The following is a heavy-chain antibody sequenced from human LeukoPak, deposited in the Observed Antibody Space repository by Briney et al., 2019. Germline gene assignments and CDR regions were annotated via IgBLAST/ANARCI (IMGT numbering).Heavy chain of an antibody. CDR3: AKEASGFIDY. J-gene: IGHJ4*02. V-gene: IGHV3-9*01. D-gene: IGHD3-22*01. CDR1: GFTFDDYA. CDR2: ISWNSGSI. Sequence: GRSLRLSCAASGFTFDDYAMHWVRQAPGKGLEWVSGISWNSGSIGYADSVKGRFTISRDNAKNSLYLQMNSLRAEDTALYYCAKEASGFIDYWGQGTLVTVSS.